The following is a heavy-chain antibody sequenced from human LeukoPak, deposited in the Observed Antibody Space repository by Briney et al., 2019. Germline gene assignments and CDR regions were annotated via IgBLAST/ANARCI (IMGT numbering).Heavy chain of an antibody. Sequence: SETLSLTCTVSGGSISSYYWSWLRQPPGKGLEWIGYIYYSGSTNYNPSLKSRVTISVDTSKNQFSLKLSSVTAADTAVYYCARGRRVVRGSSSYYFDYWGQGTLVTVSS. V-gene: IGHV4-59*01. CDR2: IYYSGST. CDR3: ARGRRVVRGSSSYYFDY. D-gene: IGHD3-10*01. J-gene: IGHJ4*02. CDR1: GGSISSYY.